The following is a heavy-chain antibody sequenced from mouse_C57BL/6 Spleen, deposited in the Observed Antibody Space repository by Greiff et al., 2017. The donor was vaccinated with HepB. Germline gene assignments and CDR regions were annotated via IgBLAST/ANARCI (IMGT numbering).Heavy chain of an antibody. D-gene: IGHD2-14*01. V-gene: IGHV1-4*01. CDR1: GYTFTSYT. CDR3: ARVYTYDVNYYAMDY. CDR2: INPSSGYT. Sequence: QVQLQQSGAELARPGASVKMSCKASGYTFTSYTMHWVKQRPGQGLEWIGYINPSSGYTKYNQKFKDKATLTADKSSSTAYMQLSSLTSEDSAVYYCARVYTYDVNYYAMDYWGQGTSVTVSS. J-gene: IGHJ4*01.